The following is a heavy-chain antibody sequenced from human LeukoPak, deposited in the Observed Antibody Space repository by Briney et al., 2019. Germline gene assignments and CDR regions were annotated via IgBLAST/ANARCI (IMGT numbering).Heavy chain of an antibody. CDR3: AKGAYDYIEIGYFDS. Sequence: QSGGSLRLSCAASGFTSTNYAMNWVRQAPGKGLEWVSVLIGSSGSTDYADSVRGRFTISRDNSKNTVFLQMNSLRAEDTAIYYCAKGAYDYIEIGYFDSWGQGTLVTVSS. J-gene: IGHJ4*02. D-gene: IGHD5-12*01. V-gene: IGHV3-23*01. CDR1: GFTSTNYA. CDR2: LIGSSGST.